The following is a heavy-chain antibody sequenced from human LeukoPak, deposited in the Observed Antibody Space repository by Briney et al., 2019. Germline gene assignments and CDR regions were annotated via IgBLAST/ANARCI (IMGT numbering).Heavy chain of an antibody. CDR3: ARNAGDQIYFDY. D-gene: IGHD7-27*01. Sequence: KPSETLSLTCTVSGGSISSYYWSWIRQPPGKGLEWIGDIYYSGSTNYNPSLKGRITISVDTPKNQFSLKLSSVTAADTAVDYCARNAGDQIYFDYWGQGTLVTVSS. V-gene: IGHV4-59*01. CDR2: IYYSGST. CDR1: GGSISSYY. J-gene: IGHJ4*02.